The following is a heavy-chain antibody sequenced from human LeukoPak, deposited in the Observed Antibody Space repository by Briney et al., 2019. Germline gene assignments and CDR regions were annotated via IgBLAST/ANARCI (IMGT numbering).Heavy chain of an antibody. J-gene: IGHJ5*02. CDR2: INPNSGGT. Sequence: ASVKVSFKASGYTFTSYGISWVRQAPGQGLEWMGWINPNSGGTNYAQKFQGRVTMTRDTSISTAYMELSSLRSDDTAVFYCARGPKRNWFDPWGQGTLVTVSS. V-gene: IGHV1-2*02. CDR3: ARGPKRNWFDP. CDR1: GYTFTSYG.